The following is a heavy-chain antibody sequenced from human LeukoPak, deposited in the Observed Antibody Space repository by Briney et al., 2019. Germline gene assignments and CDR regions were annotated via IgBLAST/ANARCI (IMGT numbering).Heavy chain of an antibody. V-gene: IGHV4-39*07. CDR1: GGSISSSDYY. CDR2: IYHSGST. D-gene: IGHD2-2*01. CDR3: AGNIVVVPYYYMDV. Sequence: LSETLSLTCSVSGGSISSSDYYWGWIRQPPGKGLEWIGSIYHSGSTYYNPSLKSRVTISVDTSKNQFSLKLSSVTAADTAVYYCAGNIVVVPYYYMDVWGKGTTVTVSS. J-gene: IGHJ6*03.